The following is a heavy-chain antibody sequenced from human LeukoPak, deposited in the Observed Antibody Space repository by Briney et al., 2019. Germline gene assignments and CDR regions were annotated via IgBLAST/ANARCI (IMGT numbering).Heavy chain of an antibody. J-gene: IGHJ4*02. CDR3: AKESLRVVPSATFDY. CDR2: INSRSNTM. D-gene: IGHD2-2*01. Sequence: PGGSLRLSCAASGFTFSSFGMNWVRQAPGKGLEWISYINSRSNTMYYADSVKGRFTISRDNSKNTLYLQMHSLRAEDTAVYYCAKESLRVVPSATFDYWGQGTLVTVSS. CDR1: GFTFSSFG. V-gene: IGHV3-48*01.